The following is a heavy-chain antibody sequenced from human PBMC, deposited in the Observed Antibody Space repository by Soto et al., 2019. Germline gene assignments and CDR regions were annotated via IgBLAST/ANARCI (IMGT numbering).Heavy chain of an antibody. CDR1: GGTFSSYA. V-gene: IGHV1-69*13. Sequence: GASVKVSCKASGGTFSSYAISWVRQAPGQGLEWMGGIIPIFGTANYAQKFQGRVTITADESTSTAYMELSSLRSEDTAVYYCARDRSPGLLGVDPWGQGTLVTVSS. CDR3: ARDRSPGLLGVDP. CDR2: IIPIFGTA. D-gene: IGHD3-16*02. J-gene: IGHJ5*02.